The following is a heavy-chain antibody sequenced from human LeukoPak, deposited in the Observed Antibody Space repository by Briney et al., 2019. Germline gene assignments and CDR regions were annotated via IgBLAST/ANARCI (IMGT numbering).Heavy chain of an antibody. D-gene: IGHD1-26*01. Sequence: SETLSLTCAVYGGSFSGYYWSWIRQPPGKGLEWIGEINHSGSTNYNPSLKSRVTISVGTSKNQFSLKLSSVTAADTAVYYCARHPKWELLPVYWGQGTLVTVSS. J-gene: IGHJ4*02. CDR2: INHSGST. V-gene: IGHV4-34*01. CDR1: GGSFSGYY. CDR3: ARHPKWELLPVY.